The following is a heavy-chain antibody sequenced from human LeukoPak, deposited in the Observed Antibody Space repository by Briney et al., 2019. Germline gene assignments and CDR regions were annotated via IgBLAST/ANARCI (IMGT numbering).Heavy chain of an antibody. Sequence: GGSLRLSCAAPGFTFSSYWMSWVRQAPGKGLEWVANIKQDGSEKYYVDSVKGRFTISRDNAKNSLYLQMNSLRAEDTAVYYCARVYYDFWSGYYTGNYFDYWGQGTLVTVSS. D-gene: IGHD3-3*01. J-gene: IGHJ4*02. CDR1: GFTFSSYW. CDR2: IKQDGSEK. V-gene: IGHV3-7*01. CDR3: ARVYYDFWSGYYTGNYFDY.